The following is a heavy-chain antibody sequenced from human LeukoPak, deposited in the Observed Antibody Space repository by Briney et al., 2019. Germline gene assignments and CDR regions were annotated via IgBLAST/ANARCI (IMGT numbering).Heavy chain of an antibody. V-gene: IGHV3-7*01. Sequence: GGSLRLSCAASGFTFSSFWMSWVRQAPGKGLEWVANIKQDESEKYYVDSVKGRFSIFRDNAKNSVYLQMNSLRAEDTAVYYCARGRYNYGWGMDVWGQGTTVTVSS. D-gene: IGHD5-18*01. CDR1: GFTFSSFW. CDR3: ARGRYNYGWGMDV. CDR2: IKQDESEK. J-gene: IGHJ6*02.